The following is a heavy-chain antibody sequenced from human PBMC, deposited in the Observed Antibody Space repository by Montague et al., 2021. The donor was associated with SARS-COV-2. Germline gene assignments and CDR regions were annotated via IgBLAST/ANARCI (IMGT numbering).Heavy chain of an antibody. J-gene: IGHJ1*01. CDR1: VFTFSRYA. Sequence: SLRLSCAASVFTFSRYAMNLVRQAPGKGLEWVSLIYNGGLDTFYXXSVEVRFTISRDNSNNMLYLQMSSLRAEDTAVYYCAKGQMSVAENFQHWGQGTLVTVSS. V-gene: IGHV3-23*03. CDR3: AKGQMSVAENFQH. CDR2: IYNGGLDT.